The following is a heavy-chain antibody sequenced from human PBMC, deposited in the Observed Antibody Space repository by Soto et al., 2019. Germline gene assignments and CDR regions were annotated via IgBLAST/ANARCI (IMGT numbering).Heavy chain of an antibody. CDR1: GYIFSNFY. CDR2: INPSGGGT. CDR3: ARGRSGTYYREFDY. Sequence: ASVKVSCKPFGYIFSNFYVHWVRQAPGQGLEWMGIINPSGGGTSSEQKFQGRLIMTSDTSTRTVYMEMRSLRPEDTAIYYCARGRSGTYYREFDYWGPGTLVTVSS. D-gene: IGHD1-26*01. J-gene: IGHJ4*02. V-gene: IGHV1-46*01.